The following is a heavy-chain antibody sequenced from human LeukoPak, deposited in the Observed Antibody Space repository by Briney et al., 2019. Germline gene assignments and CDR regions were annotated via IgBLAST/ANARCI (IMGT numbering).Heavy chain of an antibody. Sequence: GGSLRLSCAASGFTVSSNSMVWVRQAPGKGLAWVAVVYAGGITNYADSVKGRFIISRDDSKDTLYLQMNSLRAEDTGVYYCAKEKGYYFDYWGQGPVITVTS. V-gene: IGHV3-66*01. CDR1: GFTVSSNS. J-gene: IGHJ4*02. CDR2: VYAGGIT. CDR3: AKEKGYYFDY.